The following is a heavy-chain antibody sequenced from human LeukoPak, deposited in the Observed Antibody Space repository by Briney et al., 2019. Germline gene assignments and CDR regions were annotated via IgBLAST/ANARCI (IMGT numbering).Heavy chain of an antibody. CDR1: GYDFGTFG. Sequence: ASVKVSCKASGYDFGTFGISWVRQAPGGGLEWMGWISAYHGKTNFPQRFQGRVTLTTETSTSTAYMELRSLRSDDTAIYYCARDSPFMVPGTGDAFDIWGQGTMVSVSS. CDR2: ISAYHGKT. D-gene: IGHD6-19*01. V-gene: IGHV1-18*01. CDR3: ARDSPFMVPGTGDAFDI. J-gene: IGHJ3*02.